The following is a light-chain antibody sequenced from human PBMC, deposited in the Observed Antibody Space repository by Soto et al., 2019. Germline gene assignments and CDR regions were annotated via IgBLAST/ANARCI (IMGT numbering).Light chain of an antibody. V-gene: IGLV2-11*01. CDR2: DVS. CDR1: SGDVGGYNY. CDR3: CSYGGTYTL. J-gene: IGLJ1*01. Sequence: QSVLTQPRSVSGSPGQSVTISCTGTSGDVGGYNYVSWYRQHPGRAPKVMIYDVSHRPSGVTDRFSGSKSGNTASLTISGLPADDEADYYCCSYGGTYTLFGSGTKLTVL.